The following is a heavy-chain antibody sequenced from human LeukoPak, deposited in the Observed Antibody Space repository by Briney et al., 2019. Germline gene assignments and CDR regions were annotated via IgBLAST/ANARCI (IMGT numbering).Heavy chain of an antibody. Sequence: SETLSLTCTVSGGSISSYYWSWIRQPPGKGLEWIGYIYYSGSTNYNPSLKSRVTISVDTSKNQFSLKLSSVTAAATAVYYCARSPYSSSWYPPPWEWGQGTLVTVSS. CDR3: ARSPYSSSWYPPPWE. CDR1: GGSISSYY. D-gene: IGHD6-13*01. CDR2: IYYSGST. V-gene: IGHV4-59*01. J-gene: IGHJ4*02.